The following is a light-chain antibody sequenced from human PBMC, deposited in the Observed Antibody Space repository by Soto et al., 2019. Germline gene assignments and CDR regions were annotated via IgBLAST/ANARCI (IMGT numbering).Light chain of an antibody. J-gene: IGLJ1*01. V-gene: IGLV2-23*01. CDR3: FSYAGSSTYV. CDR2: EGS. CDR1: RSDIGSYNF. Sequence: QSVLTQPASVSASHGQSITISCTGTRSDIGSYNFVSWYQQHPGKAPKLMIYEGSKRPSGISDRFSGSKSGNTASLTISGLQAEDEADYFCFSYAGSSTYVFGTGTKVTVL.